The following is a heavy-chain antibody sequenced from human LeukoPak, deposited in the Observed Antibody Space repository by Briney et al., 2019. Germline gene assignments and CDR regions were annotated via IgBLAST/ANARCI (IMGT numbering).Heavy chain of an antibody. CDR1: GFTFSDYY. J-gene: IGHJ4*02. V-gene: IGHV3-11*01. CDR2: ISSSGSTI. CDR3: ARCYCGGDCYPPNYFDY. Sequence: GGSLRPSCAASGFTFSDYYMSWIRQAPGKGLEWVSYISSSGSTIYYADSVKGRFTISRDNAKNSLYLQMNSLRAEDTAAYYCARCYCGGDCYPPNYFDYWGQGTLVTVSS. D-gene: IGHD2-21*02.